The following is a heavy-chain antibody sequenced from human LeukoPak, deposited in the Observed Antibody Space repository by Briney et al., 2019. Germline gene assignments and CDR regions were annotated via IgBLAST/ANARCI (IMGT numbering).Heavy chain of an antibody. J-gene: IGHJ2*01. CDR3: ARQREGYFDL. Sequence: SETLSLTCAVYVGSFSGYYWSWIRQTPGKGLEWIGEINHSGSTSYNPSLKSRVTVSVLTSKNQFSLNLSSVSAADTAVYYCARQREGYFDLWGRGTLVTVSS. CDR2: INHSGST. CDR1: VGSFSGYY. V-gene: IGHV4-34*01.